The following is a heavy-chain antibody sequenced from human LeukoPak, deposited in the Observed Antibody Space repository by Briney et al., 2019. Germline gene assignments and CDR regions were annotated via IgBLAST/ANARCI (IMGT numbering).Heavy chain of an antibody. V-gene: IGHV3-7*01. Sequence: GGSLRLSCAASGFTFSSYWMSWVRQAPGKGLEWVANIKQDGSEKYYVDSVKGRFTISRDNAKNSLYLQMNSLRAEDTAVYYCARGDPVAGKDMDVWGKGTTVTVSS. CDR3: ARGDPVAGKDMDV. CDR2: IKQDGSEK. J-gene: IGHJ6*03. D-gene: IGHD6-19*01. CDR1: GFTFSSYW.